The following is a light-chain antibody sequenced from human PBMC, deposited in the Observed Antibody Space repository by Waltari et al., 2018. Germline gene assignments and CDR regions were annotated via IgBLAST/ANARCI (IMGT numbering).Light chain of an antibody. Sequence: QSALTQPASVSGTPGQSITISCSGTNSDVGRYDLVSWYQQPPGEAPKLLICEVFKRPPDTSSRFSGAKSGSTASLTISGLQPEDEADYYCCSYAGRGTYVFGSGTKVTVL. CDR3: CSYAGRGTYV. CDR2: EVF. CDR1: NSDVGRYDL. V-gene: IGLV2-23*02. J-gene: IGLJ1*01.